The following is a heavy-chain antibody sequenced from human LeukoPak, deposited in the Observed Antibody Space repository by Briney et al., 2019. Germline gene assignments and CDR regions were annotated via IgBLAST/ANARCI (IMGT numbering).Heavy chain of an antibody. D-gene: IGHD3-9*01. CDR2: IYYSGST. J-gene: IGHJ4*02. CDR3: ARQPKYYDILTGYYSGGLFYY. V-gene: IGHV4-39*01. Sequence: SETLSLTCTVSGGSISSSSYYWGWIRQPPGTGLEWIGTIYYSGSTYYNPSLKSRVTISVDTSKSQFSLKLSSVTAADTAVYYCARQPKYYDILTGYYSGGLFYYWGQGTLVTVSS. CDR1: GGSISSSSYY.